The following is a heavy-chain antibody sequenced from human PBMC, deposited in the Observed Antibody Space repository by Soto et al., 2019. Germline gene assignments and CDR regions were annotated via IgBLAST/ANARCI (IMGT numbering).Heavy chain of an antibody. CDR2: IYYSGST. V-gene: IGHV4-39*01. CDR3: ARPRAVAGTFDY. Sequence: QLQLPESGQGLVKPSETLSLTCTVSGGSISSSSYYWGWIRQPPGKGLEWIGSIYYSGSTYYNTSLKGLDTISLEKTKNQFSRKLSSVTAADTEVYYYARPRAVAGTFDYWGQGTLDTVSS. J-gene: IGHJ4*02. CDR1: GGSISSSSYY. D-gene: IGHD6-19*01.